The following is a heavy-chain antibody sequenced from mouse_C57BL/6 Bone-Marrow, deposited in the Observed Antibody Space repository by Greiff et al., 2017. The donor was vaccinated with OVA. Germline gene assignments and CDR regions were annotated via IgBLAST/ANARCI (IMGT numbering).Heavy chain of an antibody. D-gene: IGHD2-3*01. CDR3: ERDGYYALGFDY. Sequence: QVQLQQPGAELVKPGASVKMSCKASGYTFTSYWITWVKQRPGQGLEWIGDIYPGSGSTNYNEKFKSKATLTVDTSSSTAYMQRSSLTSEDSSDYYGERDGYYALGFDYWGQGTTLTVSS. J-gene: IGHJ2*01. CDR1: GYTFTSYW. CDR2: IYPGSGST. V-gene: IGHV1-55*01.